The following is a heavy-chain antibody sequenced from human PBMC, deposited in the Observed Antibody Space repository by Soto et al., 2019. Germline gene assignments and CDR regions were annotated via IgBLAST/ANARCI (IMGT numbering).Heavy chain of an antibody. V-gene: IGHV3-21*01. CDR3: SGCSGGACHQNYGMDV. J-gene: IGHJ6*02. D-gene: IGHD2-15*01. Sequence: EVHLVESGGSLVKPGGSLRLSCAVSRFTFSSCTMDWVRQAPGKGLEWVSSISPSTSHIYYADSVKGRFTISRDNAKNSLFLQMNSLRAEDTAVYYCSGCSGGACHQNYGMDVWGQGTTVTVSS. CDR2: ISPSTSHI. CDR1: RFTFSSCT.